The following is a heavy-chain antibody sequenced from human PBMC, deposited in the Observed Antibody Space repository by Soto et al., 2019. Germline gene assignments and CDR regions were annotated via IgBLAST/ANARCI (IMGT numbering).Heavy chain of an antibody. D-gene: IGHD2-15*01. CDR1: GYTFTSYG. J-gene: IGHJ4*02. CDR3: ARGAYCTGGTCYAGSVGY. CDR2: ITAYNNT. Sequence: QVQLVQSGAEVKKPGASVKVSCKASGYTFTSYGITWVRQAPGQGLEWMGWITAYNNTNYAQRLQGRVTMTTDTSTSTAYMELRNLRSDDTAVYYCARGAYCTGGTCYAGSVGYWGQGTLVTVSS. V-gene: IGHV1-18*01.